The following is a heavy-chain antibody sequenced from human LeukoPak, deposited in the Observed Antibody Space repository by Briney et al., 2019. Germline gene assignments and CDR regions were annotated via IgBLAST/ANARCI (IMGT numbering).Heavy chain of an antibody. CDR1: GYTFTSYG. CDR2: ISAYNGNT. V-gene: IGHV1-18*01. D-gene: IGHD5-24*01. CDR3: ARGPDVEMATGY. Sequence: ASVKVSCKASGYTFTSYGISWVRQAPGQGLEWMGWISAYNGNTNCAQKLQGRVTLTTDTSTSTAYMELRSLRSDDTAVYYCARGPDVEMATGYWGQGTLVTVSS. J-gene: IGHJ4*02.